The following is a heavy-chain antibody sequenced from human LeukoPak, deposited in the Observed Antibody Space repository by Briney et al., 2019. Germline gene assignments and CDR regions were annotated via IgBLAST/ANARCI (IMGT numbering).Heavy chain of an antibody. D-gene: IGHD5-24*01. CDR2: IYYSGST. V-gene: IGHV4-39*01. J-gene: IGHJ4*02. Sequence: SETLSLTCTVSGGSISSDSYYWAWIRQPPGKGLEWIASIYYSGSTYYNPSLKSRVTISVDTSRNQFSLRLSSVTAADTAVYYCARQDGYNLELYDYWGQGTLVTVSS. CDR3: ARQDGYNLELYDY. CDR1: GGSISSDSYY.